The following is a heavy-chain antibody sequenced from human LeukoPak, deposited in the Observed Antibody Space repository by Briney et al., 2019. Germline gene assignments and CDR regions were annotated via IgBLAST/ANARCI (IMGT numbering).Heavy chain of an antibody. D-gene: IGHD2-15*01. CDR3: ARASGSCYSSLCYYYYYMDV. V-gene: IGHV4-59*01. Sequence: SETLSLTCTVSGGSISSYYWSWLRQPPGKGLERIGYIYYSGSTNYNPSLKSRVTISVDTSKNQFSLKLSSVTAADTAVYYCARASGSCYSSLCYYYYYMDVWGKGTTVTVSS. J-gene: IGHJ6*03. CDR2: IYYSGST. CDR1: GGSISSYY.